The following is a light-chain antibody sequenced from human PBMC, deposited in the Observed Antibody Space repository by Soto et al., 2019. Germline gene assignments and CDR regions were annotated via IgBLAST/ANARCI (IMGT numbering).Light chain of an antibody. V-gene: IGKV1-6*01. J-gene: IGKJ1*01. CDR3: LQDRNYPRT. Sequence: AIQMTQSPSSLSASVGDRVTITCRASQDIRNALGWSQQRPGKAPKALIYGASNLQSGVPSRFSGSGFGTDFTLTISSLQPEDFATYYCLQDRNYPRTFGQGTKVESK. CDR2: GAS. CDR1: QDIRNA.